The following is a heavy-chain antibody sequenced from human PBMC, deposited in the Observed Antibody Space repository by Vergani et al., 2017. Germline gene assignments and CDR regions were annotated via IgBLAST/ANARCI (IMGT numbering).Heavy chain of an antibody. V-gene: IGHV4-38-2*01. Sequence: QVQLQESGPGLVKPSETLSLTCAVSGYSISSGYYWGWIRQPPGKGLEWIGSIYHSGSTYYNPSLKSRVTISVDTSKNQFSLKLSSVTAADTAVYYCARTTSGYSYVDAFDIWGQGTMVTVSS. CDR1: GYSISSGYY. CDR3: ARTTSGYSYVDAFDI. CDR2: IYHSGST. J-gene: IGHJ3*02. D-gene: IGHD5-18*01.